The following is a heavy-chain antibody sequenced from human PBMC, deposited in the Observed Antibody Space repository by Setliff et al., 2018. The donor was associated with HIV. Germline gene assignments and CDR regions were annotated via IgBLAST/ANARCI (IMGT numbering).Heavy chain of an antibody. D-gene: IGHD5-18*01. V-gene: IGHV4-39*07. Sequence: PSETLSLTCSVSGASISSNSYYWGWIRQPPGKGLEWVGSIYYNGNTFYNQSLQSRVSMTRDTSTTTVYMELYSLRSEDTAVYYCARAGSYGWDYWGQGTLVTVSS. CDR3: ARAGSYGWDY. CDR2: IYYNGNT. J-gene: IGHJ4*02. CDR1: GASISSNSYY.